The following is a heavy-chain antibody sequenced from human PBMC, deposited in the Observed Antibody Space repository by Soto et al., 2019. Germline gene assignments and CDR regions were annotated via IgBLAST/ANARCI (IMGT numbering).Heavy chain of an antibody. V-gene: IGHV4-4*02. CDR1: GGSISSSNW. J-gene: IGHJ6*02. CDR3: ARGYYGDYGYYYYYYGMDV. D-gene: IGHD4-17*01. Sequence: NPSETLSLTCAVSGGSISSSNWWSWVRQPPGKGLEWIGEIYHSGSTNYNPSLKSRVTISVDKSKNQFSLKLSSVTAADTAVYYCARGYYGDYGYYYYYYGMDVWGQGTTVTVSS. CDR2: IYHSGST.